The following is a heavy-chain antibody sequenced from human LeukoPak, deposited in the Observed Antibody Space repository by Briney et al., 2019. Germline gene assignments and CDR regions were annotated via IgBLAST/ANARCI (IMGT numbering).Heavy chain of an antibody. CDR1: GFTFSNYW. Sequence: GGSLRLSCAASGFTFSNYWMSWVRQAPGKGLEWVAVISYDGSNKYYADSVKGRFTISRDNSKNTLYLQMNSLRAEDTAVYYCARTAMALTYYFDYWGQGTLVTVSS. CDR2: ISYDGSNK. V-gene: IGHV3-30-3*01. D-gene: IGHD5-18*01. CDR3: ARTAMALTYYFDY. J-gene: IGHJ4*02.